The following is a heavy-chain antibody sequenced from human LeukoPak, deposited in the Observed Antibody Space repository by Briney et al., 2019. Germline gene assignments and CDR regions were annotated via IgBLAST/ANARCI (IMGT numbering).Heavy chain of an antibody. D-gene: IGHD6-19*01. Sequence: GGSLRLSCAASGFTFSSYWMNWARQAPGKGLEWVASINHNGNVNYYVDSVKGRFTISRDNAKNSLYLQMSNLRAEVTAVYFCARGAVAGNNYWGQGTLVTVSS. CDR3: ARGAVAGNNY. CDR2: INHNGNVN. CDR1: GFTFSSYW. J-gene: IGHJ4*02. V-gene: IGHV3-7*03.